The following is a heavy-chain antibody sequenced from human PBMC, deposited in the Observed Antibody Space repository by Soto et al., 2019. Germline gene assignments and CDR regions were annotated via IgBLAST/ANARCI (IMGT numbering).Heavy chain of an antibody. Sequence: EVQLVESGGGLVQPGGSLRLSCAASGFTVSSNYMSWVRQAPGKGLEWVSVIYSGGSTYYAASVKGRFTIPRDNSKNTLYLQMDSTGAEDTAEYYCARDGEMTHCAFDIWGQGTMVTVSS. V-gene: IGHV3-66*01. CDR2: IYSGGST. CDR1: GFTVSSNY. J-gene: IGHJ3*02. CDR3: ARDGEMTHCAFDI.